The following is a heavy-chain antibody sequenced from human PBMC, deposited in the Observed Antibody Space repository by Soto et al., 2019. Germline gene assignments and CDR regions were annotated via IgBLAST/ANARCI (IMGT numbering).Heavy chain of an antibody. CDR1: AYSFTAYY. Sequence: QVQLVQSGAEVKKPGASVKVSCKASAYSFTAYYMNWVRQAPGQGPEWMGWINPNSGVTSYPQRFQGRVTMTRDTSISTVYMELSSLRSDDTAVYYCARSASSIAARRQFDYWGQGTLITVSS. D-gene: IGHD6-6*01. CDR2: INPNSGVT. J-gene: IGHJ4*02. CDR3: ARSASSIAARRQFDY. V-gene: IGHV1-2*02.